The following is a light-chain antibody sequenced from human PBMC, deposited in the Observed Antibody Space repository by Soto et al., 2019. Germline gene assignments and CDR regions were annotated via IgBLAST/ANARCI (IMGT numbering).Light chain of an antibody. CDR3: AAWDDSLNGLNWV. CDR1: SSDVGGYNY. CDR2: EVS. Sequence: QSALTQPASVSGSPGQSITISCTGTSSDVGGYNYVSWYQQHPGKAPKLLIYEVSNRPSGVSSRFSGSKSGDTASLTISGLQAEDEADYYCAAWDDSLNGLNWVFGGGTKVTVL. J-gene: IGLJ3*02. V-gene: IGLV2-14*01.